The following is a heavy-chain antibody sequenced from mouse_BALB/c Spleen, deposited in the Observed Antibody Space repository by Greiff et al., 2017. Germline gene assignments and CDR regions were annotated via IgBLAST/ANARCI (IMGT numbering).Heavy chain of an antibody. J-gene: IGHJ1*01. CDR2: ISYSGST. CDR3: ARRPYYYGSSYWYFDG. D-gene: IGHD1-1*01. CDR1: GDSITSGY. V-gene: IGHV3-8*02. Sequence: EVKLQESGPSLVKPSQTLSLTCSVTGDSITSGYWNWIRKFPGNKLEYMGYISYSGSTYYNPSLKSRISITRDTSKNQYYLQLNSVTTEDTATYYCARRPYYYGSSYWYFDGWGAGTTVTVSA.